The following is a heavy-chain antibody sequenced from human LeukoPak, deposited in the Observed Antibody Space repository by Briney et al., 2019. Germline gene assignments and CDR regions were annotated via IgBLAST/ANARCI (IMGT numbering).Heavy chain of an antibody. Sequence: PSETLSLTCTVSGGSISSYYWSWLPQPPGKGLEWIGYIYYSGSTNYNPSLKSRVTISVDTSKNQFSLKLSSVTAADTAVYYCARSDRYLSGVDWYFVLWGRGTLVSVSS. D-gene: IGHD2-15*01. J-gene: IGHJ2*01. V-gene: IGHV4-59*01. CDR2: IYYSGST. CDR3: ARSDRYLSGVDWYFVL. CDR1: GGSISSYY.